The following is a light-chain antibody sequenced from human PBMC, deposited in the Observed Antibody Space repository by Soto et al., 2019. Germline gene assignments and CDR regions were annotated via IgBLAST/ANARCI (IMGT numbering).Light chain of an antibody. J-gene: IGKJ4*01. V-gene: IGKV3-15*01. Sequence: EVVMTQSPATVSVSPGEGVTLSCRASQTISNDLAWYQQKPGQAPRLLIYGASTRATGVPARFSGGGSGTEFTLTISSLQSEDVATYYCQKYNSAPHTFGGGTKVDIK. CDR2: GAS. CDR3: QKYNSAPHT. CDR1: QTISND.